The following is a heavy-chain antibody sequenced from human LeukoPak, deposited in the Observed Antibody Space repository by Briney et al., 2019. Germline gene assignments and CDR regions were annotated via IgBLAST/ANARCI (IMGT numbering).Heavy chain of an antibody. V-gene: IGHV3-43D*03. Sequence: GGSLRLSCAASGFTFDDYAMHWVRQAPGKGLEWVSLISWDGGSTYYADSVKGRFTIPRDNSKNSLYLQMNSLRAEDTALYYCAKGGGGSYGIYDYWGQGTLVTVSS. D-gene: IGHD5-18*01. CDR1: GFTFDDYA. J-gene: IGHJ4*02. CDR2: ISWDGGST. CDR3: AKGGGGSYGIYDY.